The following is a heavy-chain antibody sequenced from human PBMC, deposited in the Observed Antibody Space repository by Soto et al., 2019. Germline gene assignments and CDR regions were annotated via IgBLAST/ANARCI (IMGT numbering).Heavy chain of an antibody. CDR2: IIRIFGTP. D-gene: IGHD1-7*01. CDR1: GGTFSSYA. CDR3: ATPRGGWNYFGALDY. J-gene: IGHJ4*02. Sequence: ASVKVSCKASGGTFSSYAINWVRQAPGQGLEWMGGIIRIFGTPDYAQRFQGRVTMTEDTSTDTAYMELSSLRSEDTAVYYCATPRGGWNYFGALDYWGQGTLVTVSS. V-gene: IGHV1-69*06.